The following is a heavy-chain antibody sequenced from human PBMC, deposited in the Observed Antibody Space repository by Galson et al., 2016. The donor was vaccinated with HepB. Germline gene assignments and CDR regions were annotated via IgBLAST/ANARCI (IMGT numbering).Heavy chain of an antibody. D-gene: IGHD1-7*01. CDR3: ARGGSWNYVGTHYFDY. V-gene: IGHV3-30*03. J-gene: IGHJ4*02. CDR1: GFPFSAYG. CDR2: ITNEKNNK. Sequence: SLRLSCAASGFPFSAYGMHWVRQAPGKGLEWVAVITNEKNNKYYADSVKGRFTISRDNSKNELILQMNSLRAEDTAKYFCARGGSWNYVGTHYFDYWGQGTLVTVSS.